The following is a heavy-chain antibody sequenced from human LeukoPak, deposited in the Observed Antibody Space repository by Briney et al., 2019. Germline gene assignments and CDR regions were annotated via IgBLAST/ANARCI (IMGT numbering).Heavy chain of an antibody. D-gene: IGHD2-15*01. Sequence: PGGSLRLSCAASGFTFSSYEMNWVRQAPGKGLEWVSYISSSGSTIYYADSVKGRFTISRDNAKNSLYLQMNSLRAEDTAVYYCARDCSGGSCYWGQGTLVTVSS. CDR1: GFTFSSYE. CDR3: ARDCSGGSCY. J-gene: IGHJ4*02. V-gene: IGHV3-48*03. CDR2: ISSSGSTI.